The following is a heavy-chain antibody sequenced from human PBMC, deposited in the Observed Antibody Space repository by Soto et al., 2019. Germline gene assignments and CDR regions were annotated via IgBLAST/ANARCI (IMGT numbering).Heavy chain of an antibody. CDR3: ARGEVYDILTGYYNPRFDY. D-gene: IGHD3-9*01. J-gene: IGHJ4*02. CDR2: IYPGDSDT. Sequence: GESLKISCKGSGYSFTTYWIGWVRQMPGKGLEWMEIIYPGDSDTRYSPSFQGHVTISADKSITTVYLQWSSLKASDTAKYFCARGEVYDILTGYYNPRFDYWGQGTQVTVSS. CDR1: GYSFTTYW. V-gene: IGHV5-51*01.